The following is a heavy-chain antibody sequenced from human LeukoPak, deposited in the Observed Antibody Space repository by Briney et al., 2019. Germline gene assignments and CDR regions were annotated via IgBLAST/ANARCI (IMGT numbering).Heavy chain of an antibody. Sequence: ASVKVSCKASGYIFTSYDINWVRQATGQGLEWMGWMNPNSGNTGYAQKFQGRVTITRNTSISTAYMELSSLRSEDTAVYYCARVRSTAPRRYYFDYWGQGTLVTVSS. D-gene: IGHD2-21*02. V-gene: IGHV1-8*03. CDR3: ARVRSTAPRRYYFDY. CDR1: GYIFTSYD. CDR2: MNPNSGNT. J-gene: IGHJ4*02.